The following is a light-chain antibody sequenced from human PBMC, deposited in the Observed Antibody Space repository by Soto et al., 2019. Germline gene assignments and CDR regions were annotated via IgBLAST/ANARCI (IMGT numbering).Light chain of an antibody. Sequence: RASQSISSWLAWYQQKPGKAPNLLIYDASSLESGVPSRFSGSGSGTEFTLTISSLQPDDFATYYCQQYYSSWTFGQGTKVDIK. CDR3: QQYYSSWT. CDR1: QSISSW. CDR2: DAS. J-gene: IGKJ1*01. V-gene: IGKV1-5*01.